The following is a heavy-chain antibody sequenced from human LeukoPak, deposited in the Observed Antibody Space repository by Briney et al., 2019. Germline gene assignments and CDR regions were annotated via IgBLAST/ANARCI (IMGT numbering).Heavy chain of an antibody. Sequence: SETLSLTCTVSGGSIGSSSYYWGWIRQPPGKGLEWIGSIYYSGSTYYNPSLKSRVTISVDTSKNHFALRLSSVTAADTAVYYCARLGCGGGSCYGNYYYYGMDVWGQGTTVTVSS. CDR3: ARLGCGGGSCYGNYYYYGMDV. V-gene: IGHV4-39*02. J-gene: IGHJ6*02. CDR2: IYYSGST. CDR1: GGSIGSSSYY. D-gene: IGHD2-15*01.